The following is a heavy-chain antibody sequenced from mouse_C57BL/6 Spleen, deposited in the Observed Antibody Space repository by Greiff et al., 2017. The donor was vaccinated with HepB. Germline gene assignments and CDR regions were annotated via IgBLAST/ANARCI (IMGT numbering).Heavy chain of an antibody. Sequence: EVQGVESGGDLVKPGGSLKLSCAASGFTFSSYGMSWVRQTPDKRLEWVATISSGGSYTYYPDSVKGRFTISRDNAKNTLYLQMSSLKSEDTAMYYCARRRNYGSRGVLYYAMDYWGQGTSVTVSS. V-gene: IGHV5-6*01. CDR1: GFTFSSYG. J-gene: IGHJ4*01. CDR3: ARRRNYGSRGVLYYAMDY. CDR2: ISSGGSYT. D-gene: IGHD1-1*01.